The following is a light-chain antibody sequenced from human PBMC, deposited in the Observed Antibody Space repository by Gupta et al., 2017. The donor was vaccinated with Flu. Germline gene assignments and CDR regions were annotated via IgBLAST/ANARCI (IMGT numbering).Light chain of an antibody. CDR1: QSLFYNSNRKNS. J-gene: IGKJ2*01. V-gene: IGKV4-1*01. CDR2: WAS. CDR3: QQHVCHLMFI. Sequence: DIVLTQSPDSLTVSLGGRATINCKASQSLFYNSNRKNSLAWYQHKPGQAPRLLIYWASTRECGVPERFSGSGYGTDFTLTINIRQVEDVAVYYCQQHVCHLMFIFGQGTKVEIK.